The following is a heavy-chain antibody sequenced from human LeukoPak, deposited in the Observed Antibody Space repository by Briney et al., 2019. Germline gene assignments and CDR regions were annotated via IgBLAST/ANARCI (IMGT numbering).Heavy chain of an antibody. V-gene: IGHV3-74*01. J-gene: IGHJ6*03. CDR2: INTDGTVT. Sequence: GGSLRLSCAASGFTFSKYWMLWVRHAPGKGLESVSRINTDGTVTTYADSVKGRFTVSRDNAKNSLYLQMNSLRVEDTAVYYCARALGYELLPGYFYYMDVWGKGTKVTVS. CDR3: ARALGYELLPGYFYYMDV. D-gene: IGHD2-15*01. CDR1: GFTFSKYW.